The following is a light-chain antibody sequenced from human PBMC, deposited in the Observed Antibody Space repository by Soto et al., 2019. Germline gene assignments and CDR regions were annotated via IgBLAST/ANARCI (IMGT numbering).Light chain of an antibody. Sequence: QSALTQPASVSGSPGQSVTISCTGASSDVGGYDYVSWYQQHPGKAPKLILYEVINRPSGASNHFSGSKSGNTASLIIFGLQADDEADYYCSSYSATSSLVFGSGTKLNVL. CDR1: SSDVGGYDY. V-gene: IGLV2-14*01. CDR3: SSYSATSSLV. J-gene: IGLJ1*01. CDR2: EVI.